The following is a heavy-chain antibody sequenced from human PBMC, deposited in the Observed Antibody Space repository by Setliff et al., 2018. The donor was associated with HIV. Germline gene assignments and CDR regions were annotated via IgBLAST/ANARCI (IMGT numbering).Heavy chain of an antibody. Sequence: PSETLSLTCAVYGVSFSDYYWTWIRQPPGRGPEWIGEIHHTGSTNYNPSLKSRGTISVDTSKKHFSLKLSSVTAADTAIYYCAREDNSGYVDYWGQGTLVTVSS. CDR2: IHHTGST. CDR3: AREDNSGYVDY. V-gene: IGHV4-34*01. J-gene: IGHJ4*02. D-gene: IGHD1-1*01. CDR1: GVSFSDYY.